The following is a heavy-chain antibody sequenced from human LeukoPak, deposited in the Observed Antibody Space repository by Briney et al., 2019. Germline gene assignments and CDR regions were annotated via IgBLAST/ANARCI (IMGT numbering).Heavy chain of an antibody. D-gene: IGHD7-27*01. CDR2: IRSKANSYAT. V-gene: IGHV3-73*01. CDR3: TRRTGDAFDI. Sequence: GGSLRLSCAASGLTFSGSAMHWVRQASGKGLEWVGRIRSKANSYATAYAASVKGRFTISRDDSKNTAYLQMNSLKTEDTAVYYCTRRTGDAFDIWGQGTMVTVSS. J-gene: IGHJ3*02. CDR1: GLTFSGSA.